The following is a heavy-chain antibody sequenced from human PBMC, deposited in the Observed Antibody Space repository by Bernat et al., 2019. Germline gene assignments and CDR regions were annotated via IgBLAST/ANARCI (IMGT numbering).Heavy chain of an antibody. CDR2: ISYDGSNK. Sequence: QVQLVESGGGVVQPGRSLRLSCAASGFTFSGYGMHWVRQAPGKGLEWVAVISYDGSNKYYADSVKGRFTISRDNSKNTLYLQMNSLRAEDTAVYYCAKDYVGVGDGYINDAFDIWGQGTMVTVSS. V-gene: IGHV3-30*18. D-gene: IGHD5-24*01. CDR1: GFTFSGYG. CDR3: AKDYVGVGDGYINDAFDI. J-gene: IGHJ3*02.